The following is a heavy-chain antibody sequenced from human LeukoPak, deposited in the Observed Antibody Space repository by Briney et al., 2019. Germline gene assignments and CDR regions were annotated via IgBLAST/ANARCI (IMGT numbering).Heavy chain of an antibody. CDR3: VRGLGDY. CDR1: GFTLSTYW. CDR2: IDIDGRII. D-gene: IGHD3-16*01. Sequence: GGSLRLSCAASGFTLSTYWMHWVRQGPGKALVWVARIDIDGRIITHADSVEGRYTISRDNAKNTVYLQMNDLRDEDTATYYCVRGLGDYWGQGTLVSVFS. J-gene: IGHJ4*02. V-gene: IGHV3-74*03.